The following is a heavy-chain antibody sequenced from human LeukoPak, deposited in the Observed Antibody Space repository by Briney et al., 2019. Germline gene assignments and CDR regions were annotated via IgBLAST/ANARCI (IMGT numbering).Heavy chain of an antibody. Sequence: ASVKVSCKASGYTFTSYGISWVRQAPGQGLEGMGWISAYNGNTNYAQELQGRVTMTTDTSTSTAYMELRSLRSDDTAVYYCAIVVVEGYYFDYWGQGTLVTVSS. CDR3: AIVVVEGYYFDY. CDR2: ISAYNGNT. D-gene: IGHD2-15*01. CDR1: GYTFTSYG. J-gene: IGHJ4*02. V-gene: IGHV1-18*01.